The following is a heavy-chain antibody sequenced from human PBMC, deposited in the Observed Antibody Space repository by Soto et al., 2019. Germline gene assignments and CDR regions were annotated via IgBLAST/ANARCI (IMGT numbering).Heavy chain of an antibody. D-gene: IGHD3-3*01. Sequence: QVPLQESGPGLVKPSETLSLTCTVSGDSMSPFYWNWIGQSPGKGLEWIGYIYYSGNTNYNPSLKSRVAISVDTSKNQFYLKLSSVTAADTAVYYCARGVYDYWSGYYAGSGLDVWGQGTTVTVSS. J-gene: IGHJ6*02. CDR2: IYYSGNT. CDR1: GDSMSPFY. CDR3: ARGVYDYWSGYYAGSGLDV. V-gene: IGHV4-59*13.